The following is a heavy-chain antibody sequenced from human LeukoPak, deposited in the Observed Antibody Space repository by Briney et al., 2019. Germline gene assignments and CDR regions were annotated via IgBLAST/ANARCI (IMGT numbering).Heavy chain of an antibody. Sequence: GASVKVSCKASGYTFIGYYIHWVRQAPGQGLEWMGTINLSGDRTSYAQKIQGRVTMTRDTSTSTVYMELSSLTSEDTAVYYCARDIGSGYYNFDYWGQGTLVTVSS. CDR3: ARDIGSGYYNFDY. CDR2: INLSGDRT. CDR1: GYTFIGYY. D-gene: IGHD5-12*01. J-gene: IGHJ4*02. V-gene: IGHV1-46*01.